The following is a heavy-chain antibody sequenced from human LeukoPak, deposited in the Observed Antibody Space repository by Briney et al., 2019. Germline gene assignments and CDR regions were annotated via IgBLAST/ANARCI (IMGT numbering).Heavy chain of an antibody. CDR2: FDPEDDER. Sequence: ASVTVSCKAFGHTLKDLSIHWVRQAPGKGLEWLGGFDPEDDERMYAPKFQGRVTVTEHNSIDTAYMELTSLSSDDTGVYYCSTETAGNYWGQGTLVTVSS. V-gene: IGHV1-24*01. CDR3: STETAGNY. CDR1: GHTLKDLS. J-gene: IGHJ4*02.